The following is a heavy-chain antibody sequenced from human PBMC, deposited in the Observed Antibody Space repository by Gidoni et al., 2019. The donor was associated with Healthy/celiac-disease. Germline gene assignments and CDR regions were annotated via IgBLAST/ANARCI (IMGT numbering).Heavy chain of an antibody. CDR1: GFTFSSYA. Sequence: EVQLLESGGGLVQPGGSLRLSCAASGFTFSSYAMSWVRQAPGKGLEWFSAIRGSGGSTYYADSVKGRFTISRDNSKNTLYLQMNSLRAEDTAVYYCAKDRGDIVVVVAAPDAFDIWGQGTMVTVSS. J-gene: IGHJ3*02. CDR2: IRGSGGST. CDR3: AKDRGDIVVVVAAPDAFDI. V-gene: IGHV3-23*01. D-gene: IGHD2-15*01.